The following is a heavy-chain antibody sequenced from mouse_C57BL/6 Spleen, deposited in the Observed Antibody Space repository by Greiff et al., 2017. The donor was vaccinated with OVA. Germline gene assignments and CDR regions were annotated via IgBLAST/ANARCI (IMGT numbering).Heavy chain of an antibody. D-gene: IGHD2-4*01. CDR3: ARSGGLRQDFDY. CDR2: IHPNSGST. CDR1: GYTFTSYW. J-gene: IGHJ2*01. V-gene: IGHV1-64*01. Sequence: VQLQQPGAELVKPGASVKLSCKASGYTFTSYWMHWVKQRPGQGLEWIGMIHPNSGSTNYNEKFKSKATLTVDKSSSTAYMQLSSLTSEDSAVYYCARSGGLRQDFDYWGQGTTLTVSS.